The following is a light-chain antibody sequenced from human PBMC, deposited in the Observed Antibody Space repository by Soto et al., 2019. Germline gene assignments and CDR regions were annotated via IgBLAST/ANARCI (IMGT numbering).Light chain of an antibody. CDR1: QSISSN. CDR3: QQYNKWPRT. J-gene: IGKJ1*01. CDR2: GAS. Sequence: EIVMMPSAAILSVSPGERATLSCRASQSISSNLAWYQQKPGQAPRLLIYGASTRATGVPAWFSGSGSGTEFTLTISSLQSEDFAVYFCQQYNKWPRTFGQGTKVDSK. V-gene: IGKV3-15*01.